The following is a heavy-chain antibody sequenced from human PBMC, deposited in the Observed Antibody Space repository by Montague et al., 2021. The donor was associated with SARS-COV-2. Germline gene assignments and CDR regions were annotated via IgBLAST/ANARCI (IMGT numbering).Heavy chain of an antibody. Sequence: TLSLTCTVSGDSITSDVSYWSWIRQPAGKGLEWIGRIYTTGSTNYNPSLKSRLTISLDTSKNQFSLKLSSVTAADTAMYYCARGGSSSFPFDYWGQGTLVTVSS. CDR2: IYTTGST. D-gene: IGHD6-13*01. CDR1: GDSITSDVSY. CDR3: ARGGSSSFPFDY. V-gene: IGHV4-61*02. J-gene: IGHJ4*02.